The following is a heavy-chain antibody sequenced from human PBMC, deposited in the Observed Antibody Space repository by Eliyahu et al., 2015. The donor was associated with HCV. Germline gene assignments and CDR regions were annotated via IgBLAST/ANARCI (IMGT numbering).Heavy chain of an antibody. V-gene: IGHV2-5*02. D-gene: IGHD3-16*01. J-gene: IGHJ4*02. CDR3: AHSSDALRGGTFDY. CDR2: IYWDDVM. CDR1: GFSLSTSGVG. Sequence: QITLKESGPTLVKPTQTLTLTCTFSGFSLSTSGVGVGWIRQPPGKALEWLALIYWDDVMLKRPCPTIRLTITKDTSKNQVVLTMTNMDPVDTATYYCAHSSDALRGGTFDYWGQGTLVTVSS.